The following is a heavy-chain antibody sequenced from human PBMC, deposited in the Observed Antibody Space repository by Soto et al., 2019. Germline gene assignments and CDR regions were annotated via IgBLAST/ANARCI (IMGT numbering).Heavy chain of an antibody. CDR3: ASVTTSWSN. Sequence: QVQVVQSGAEVKEPGASVKVSCKASGYSSSNYYTHWVRQAPGQGLEWMGIVNPNGETTNYAQRFQGRVALTRDTSTTADYVDLSSLPSDDTASYFCASVTTSWSNWGQGTLVTVSS. J-gene: IGHJ4*02. V-gene: IGHV1-46*01. CDR1: GYSSSNYY. CDR2: VNPNGETT. D-gene: IGHD6-13*01.